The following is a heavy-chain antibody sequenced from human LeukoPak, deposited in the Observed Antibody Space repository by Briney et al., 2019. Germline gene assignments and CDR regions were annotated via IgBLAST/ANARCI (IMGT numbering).Heavy chain of an antibody. CDR1: GYTFSSYG. CDR3: ARDLVYYYDSAQGY. Sequence: ASVKVSCKASGYTFSSYGISWVRQAPGQGLEWMGRISAHNGNTNYAQKLQGRVTMTTDTSTSTAYMELRSLRSDDTAVYYCARDLVYYYDSAQGYWGQGTLVTVSS. J-gene: IGHJ4*02. D-gene: IGHD3-22*01. CDR2: ISAHNGNT. V-gene: IGHV1-18*01.